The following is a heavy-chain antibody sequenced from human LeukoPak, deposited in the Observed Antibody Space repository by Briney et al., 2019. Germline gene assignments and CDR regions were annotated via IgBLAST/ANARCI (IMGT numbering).Heavy chain of an antibody. Sequence: GGSLRLSCSASGFPFSSFGMHWVRQAPGKGLEYVSTTSNNGASTYYTDSVRGRFTISRDNSKNTFYLQMNSLRAEDAALYYRVKSTYSGSYFPFDYWGQGTLVTVSS. CDR3: VKSTYSGSYFPFDY. V-gene: IGHV3-64D*06. CDR1: GFPFSSFG. D-gene: IGHD1-26*01. CDR2: TSNNGAST. J-gene: IGHJ4*02.